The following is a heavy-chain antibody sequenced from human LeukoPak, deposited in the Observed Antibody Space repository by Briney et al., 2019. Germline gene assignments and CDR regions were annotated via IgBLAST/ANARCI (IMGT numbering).Heavy chain of an antibody. Sequence: GGSLRLSCAASGFIFSNSAMSWVRQAPGKGLEWVSSITGSGGMTYYADSVRGRFTISRDNSKNTMYLQMNSLRVDDTAVYYCARDQTMVRGVIITGGAFDIWGQGTMVTVSS. J-gene: IGHJ3*02. V-gene: IGHV3-23*01. CDR2: ITGSGGMT. CDR3: ARDQTMVRGVIITGGAFDI. CDR1: GFIFSNSA. D-gene: IGHD3-10*01.